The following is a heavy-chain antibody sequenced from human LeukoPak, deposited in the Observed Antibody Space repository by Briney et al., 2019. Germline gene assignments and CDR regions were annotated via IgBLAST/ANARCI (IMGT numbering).Heavy chain of an antibody. V-gene: IGHV1-2*02. J-gene: IGHJ4*02. CDR1: GYTFTVYY. D-gene: IGHD2-15*01. CDR3: ARVVDDWDYFDY. Sequence: ASVKVSCKASGYTFTVYYIHWVRQAPGQGLEWMGWINPNSGGTNYAQNFKGRVTMTSDTSNNTAYMELSRLRSDDAAVYYCARVVDDWDYFDYWGQGTLVTVSS. CDR2: INPNSGGT.